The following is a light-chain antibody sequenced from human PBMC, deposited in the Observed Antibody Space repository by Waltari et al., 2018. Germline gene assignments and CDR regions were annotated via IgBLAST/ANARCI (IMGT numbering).Light chain of an antibody. CDR2: DVS. J-gene: IGLJ2*01. Sequence: QSALTQPRSVSGSPGQSVTISCTGTSSAVGGYNYVSWYQRHPGKAPKLMIYDVSKRPSGVPDRFSGSKSGNTASLTISGLQTEDEADYYCCSFAGSHTYVVFGGGTKLTVL. CDR3: CSFAGSHTYVV. V-gene: IGLV2-11*01. CDR1: SSAVGGYNY.